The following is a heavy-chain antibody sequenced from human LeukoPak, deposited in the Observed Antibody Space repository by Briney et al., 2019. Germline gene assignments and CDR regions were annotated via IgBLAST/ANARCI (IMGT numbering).Heavy chain of an antibody. V-gene: IGHV3-74*01. CDR2: IKSDGST. J-gene: IGHJ4*02. CDR3: TGDVGYSPDY. CDR1: GSIFRSYW. Sequence: GGSLRLSCAASGSIFRSYWTLWVRQAPGKGLEWVSCIKSDGSTTYADSVKGRFTISRDNAKNTVSLQVNSLRVDDTAVYFCTGDVGYSPDYWGQGTLVTVSS. D-gene: IGHD5-24*01.